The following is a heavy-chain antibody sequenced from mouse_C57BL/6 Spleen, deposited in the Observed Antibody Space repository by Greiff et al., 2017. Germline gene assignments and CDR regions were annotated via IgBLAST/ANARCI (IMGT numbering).Heavy chain of an antibody. CDR1: GYAFTSYW. Sequence: QVQLKQSGAELVKPGASVKLSCKASGYAFTSYWMHWVKQRPGRGLEWIGRIDPNSGGTKYNEKFKSKATLTVDKPSSTAYLQLSSLTSEDSAGVYCASTPSYYSNYDAMDYWGQGTSVTVSS. D-gene: IGHD2-5*01. J-gene: IGHJ4*01. CDR3: ASTPSYYSNYDAMDY. CDR2: IDPNSGGT. V-gene: IGHV1-72*01.